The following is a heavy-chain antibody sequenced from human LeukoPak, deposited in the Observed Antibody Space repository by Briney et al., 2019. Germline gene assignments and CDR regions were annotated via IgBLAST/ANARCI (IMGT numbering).Heavy chain of an antibody. CDR3: AKDLTYYYDSSGYGFGY. D-gene: IGHD3-22*01. CDR1: GYTFTGYY. V-gene: IGHV1-2*06. J-gene: IGHJ4*02. CDR2: INPNSGGT. Sequence: ASVKVSCEASGYTFTGYYMHWVRQAPGQGLEWMGRINPNSGGTNYAQKFQGRVTMTRDTSISTAYMELSRLRSDDTAVYYCAKDLTYYYDSSGYGFGYWGQGTLVTVSS.